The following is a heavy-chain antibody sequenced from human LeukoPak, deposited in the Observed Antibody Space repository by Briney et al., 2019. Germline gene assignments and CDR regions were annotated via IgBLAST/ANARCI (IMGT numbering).Heavy chain of an antibody. CDR3: AREGGGYYDSSGYSRFDP. D-gene: IGHD3-22*01. CDR1: GYTFTSYY. Sequence: ASVKVSCKASGYTFTSYYMHWVRQAPGQGLEWMGIINPSGGSTSYAQKFKGRVTMTRDTSTSTVYMELSSLRSEDTAVYYCAREGGGYYDSSGYSRFDPWGQGTLVTVSS. V-gene: IGHV1-46*01. J-gene: IGHJ5*02. CDR2: INPSGGST.